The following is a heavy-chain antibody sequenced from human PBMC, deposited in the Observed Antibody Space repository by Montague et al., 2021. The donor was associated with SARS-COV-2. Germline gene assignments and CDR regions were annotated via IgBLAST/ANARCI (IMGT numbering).Heavy chain of an antibody. J-gene: IGHJ4*02. Sequence: SLRLSCAASVITFSSYAMHLVRQAPGKGLEWAAVISYDGSNKYYSDPXXGLFTISRDNSKNTLYLQMNSLRAEDTAVYYCAREGLSGSYYGFLDYWGQGTLVTVSS. V-gene: IGHV3-30-3*01. CDR1: VITFSSYA. CDR2: ISYDGSNK. D-gene: IGHD3-10*01. CDR3: AREGLSGSYYGFLDY.